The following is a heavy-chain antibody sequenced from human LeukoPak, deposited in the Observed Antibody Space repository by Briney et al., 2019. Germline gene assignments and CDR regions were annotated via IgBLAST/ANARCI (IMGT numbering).Heavy chain of an antibody. V-gene: IGHV3-21*04. D-gene: IGHD5-18*01. CDR3: ARAAGDSYGYRYYFDY. J-gene: IGHJ4*02. Sequence: GGSLRLSCAASGFTFSSYSMNWVRQAPGKGLEWVTYFSSSSSYIYYADSVKGRFTISRDNAKNSLYLQMNSLRSEDTAVYYCARAAGDSYGYRYYFDYWGQGTLVTVSS. CDR1: GFTFSSYS. CDR2: FSSSSSYI.